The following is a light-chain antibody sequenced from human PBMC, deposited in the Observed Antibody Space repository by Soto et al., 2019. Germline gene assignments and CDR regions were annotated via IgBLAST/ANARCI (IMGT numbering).Light chain of an antibody. Sequence: IVMTQSPATMSVSPGQRPSLSCRASQSVSTTVAWYHQKPGQAPRLLVYGASTRAPGIPARFSGSGAGTDVTLTITSLQSEDFGVYVCQQYKDWPTTFGQGTKVDIK. J-gene: IGKJ1*01. CDR1: QSVSTT. CDR3: QQYKDWPTT. V-gene: IGKV3-15*01. CDR2: GAS.